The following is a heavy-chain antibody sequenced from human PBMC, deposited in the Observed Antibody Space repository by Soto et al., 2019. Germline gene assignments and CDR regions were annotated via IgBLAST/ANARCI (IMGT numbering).Heavy chain of an antibody. J-gene: IGHJ4*02. CDR2: IWYDGINK. CDR1: GFTFSSYG. D-gene: IGHD3-3*01. Sequence: PGESLKISCAASGFTFSSYGMHWVRQAPGKGLEWVAVIWYDGINKWYADSVKGRFTISRDQSKNTIYLQMDSLRAEDTAVYYCTKGRFLDWFLSGGGEECWGRGTLVTVS. V-gene: IGHV3-33*03. CDR3: TKGRFLDWFLSGGGEEC.